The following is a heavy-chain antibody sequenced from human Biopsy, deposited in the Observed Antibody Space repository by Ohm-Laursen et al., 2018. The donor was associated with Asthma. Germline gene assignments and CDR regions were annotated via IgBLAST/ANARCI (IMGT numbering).Heavy chain of an antibody. V-gene: IGHV3-15*01. D-gene: IGHD1-26*01. CDR3: AKEVFPGWELRRGPEN. Sequence: ASRFTFTNAWMTWVRQAPGKGLEWVALIKSKTDGGTTDYAAPVKGRFSISRDDSKNTLYLQMNSLRAEDTAVYYCAKEVFPGWELRRGPENWGQGTLVTVSS. CDR2: IKSKTDGGTT. CDR1: RFTFTNAW. J-gene: IGHJ4*02.